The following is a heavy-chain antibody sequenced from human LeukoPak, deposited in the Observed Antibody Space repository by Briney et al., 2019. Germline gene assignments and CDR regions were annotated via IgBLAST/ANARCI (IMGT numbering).Heavy chain of an antibody. D-gene: IGHD3-9*01. V-gene: IGHV1-3*01. CDR2: INAGNGNT. CDR1: GYTFTSYA. Sequence: GASVKVSCKASGYTFTSYAMHWVRQAPGQRLEWMGWINAGNGNTKYSQKFQGRVTITRDTSASTAYMELSSLRSEDTAVYYCARKSFVLRYFDWGPFDYWGQGTLVTVSS. CDR3: ARKSFVLRYFDWGPFDY. J-gene: IGHJ4*02.